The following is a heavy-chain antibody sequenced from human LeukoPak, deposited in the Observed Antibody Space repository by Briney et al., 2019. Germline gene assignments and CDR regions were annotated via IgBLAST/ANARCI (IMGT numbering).Heavy chain of an antibody. CDR3: ARGHFSASLDS. CDR2: INHSGST. V-gene: IGHV4-34*01. J-gene: IGHJ5*02. Sequence: SETLSLTCAVYGGSFSGYYWSWIRQPPGKGLEWIGEINHSGSTNYNPSLKSRVTISADTSKNQFSLKLSSVTAADTAVYYCARGHFSASLDSWGQGTLVTVSS. D-gene: IGHD6-25*01. CDR1: GGSFSGYY.